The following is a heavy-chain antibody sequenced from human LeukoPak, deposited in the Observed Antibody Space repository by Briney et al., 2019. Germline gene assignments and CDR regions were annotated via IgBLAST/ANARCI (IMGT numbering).Heavy chain of an antibody. CDR1: GGSFSGYY. CDR2: INHSGST. D-gene: IGHD7-27*01. J-gene: IGHJ4*02. V-gene: IGHV4-34*01. CDR3: ARGRISDSKLGDFDY. Sequence: SETLSLTCAVYGGSFSGYYWSWIRQPPGKGLEWIGEINHSGSTNYNPSLKSRVTISVDTSKNQFSLKLSSVTAADTAVYYCARGRISDSKLGDFDYWGQGTLVTVSS.